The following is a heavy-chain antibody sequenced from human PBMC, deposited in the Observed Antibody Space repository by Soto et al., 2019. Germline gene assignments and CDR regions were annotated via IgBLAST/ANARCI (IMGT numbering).Heavy chain of an antibody. V-gene: IGHV5-51*01. CDR3: ARPYDSSGYSLAFDI. D-gene: IGHD3-22*01. CDR1: GYSFISYW. CDR2: IYPGDSDT. Sequence: PGLPMKICCKGSGYSFISYWIGWVRQMTGKGLEWMGIIYPGDSDTRYSPSFQGQVTISADKSISTAYLQWSSLKASDTAMYYCARPYDSSGYSLAFDIWGQGTMVT. J-gene: IGHJ3*02.